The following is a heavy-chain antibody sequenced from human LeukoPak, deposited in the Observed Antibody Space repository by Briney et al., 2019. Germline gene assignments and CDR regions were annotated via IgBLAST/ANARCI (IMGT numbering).Heavy chain of an antibody. CDR2: ISYDGSNK. V-gene: IGHV3-30*18. CDR1: GFTFSSYG. J-gene: IGHJ4*02. CDR3: AKDTGSWTIDY. Sequence: GGSLRLSCAASGFTFSSYGMHWVRQAPGKGLEWVAVISYDGSNKYYADSVKGRFTISRDNSKNTLYLQMNSLRAEDTAVYYCAKDTGSWTIDYWGQGTLVTVPS. D-gene: IGHD6-13*01.